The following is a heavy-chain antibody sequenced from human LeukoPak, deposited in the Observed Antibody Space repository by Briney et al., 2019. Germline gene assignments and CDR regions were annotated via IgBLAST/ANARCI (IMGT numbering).Heavy chain of an antibody. CDR1: GGTFSSYA. D-gene: IGHD3-22*01. V-gene: IGHV1-69*04. J-gene: IGHJ4*02. CDR3: ARDLRPYYYDSSGYSRGADFDY. Sequence: SVKVSCKASGGTFSSYAISWVRQAPGQGLEWMGRIIPILGIANYAQKFQGRVTITADKSTSTAYMELSSLRSEDTAVYYCARDLRPYYYDSSGYSRGADFDYWGQGTLVTVSS. CDR2: IIPILGIA.